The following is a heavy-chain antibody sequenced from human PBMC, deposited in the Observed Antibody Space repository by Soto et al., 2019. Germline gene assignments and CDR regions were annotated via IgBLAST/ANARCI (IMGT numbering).Heavy chain of an antibody. CDR1: GFTFSSYA. J-gene: IGHJ5*02. CDR2: ISGSGGST. V-gene: IGHV3-23*01. CDR3: ASPGGYCSSTSCYGGGWFDP. Sequence: GGSLRLSCAASGFTFSSYAMSWVRQAPGKGLEWVSAISGSGGSTYYADSVKGRFTISRDNSKNTLYLQMNSLRAEDTAVYYCASPGGYCSSTSCYGGGWFDPWGQGTLVTVSS. D-gene: IGHD2-2*01.